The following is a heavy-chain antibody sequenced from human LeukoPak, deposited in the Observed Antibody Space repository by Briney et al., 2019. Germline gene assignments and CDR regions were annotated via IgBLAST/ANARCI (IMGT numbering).Heavy chain of an antibody. Sequence: SETLSLTCTVSGGSISSSSYYWGWIRQPPRKGLEWIGSIYYSGSTYYNPSLKSRVTISVDTSKNQFSLKLSSVTAADTAVYYCARVKYRSSWYEGDRFDPWGQGTLVTVSS. CDR3: ARVKYRSSWYEGDRFDP. V-gene: IGHV4-39*07. CDR2: IYYSGST. D-gene: IGHD6-13*01. J-gene: IGHJ5*02. CDR1: GGSISSSSYY.